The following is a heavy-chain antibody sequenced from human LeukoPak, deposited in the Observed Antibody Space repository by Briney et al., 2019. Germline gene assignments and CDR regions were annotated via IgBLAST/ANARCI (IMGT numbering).Heavy chain of an antibody. CDR2: IIPIFGTA. J-gene: IGHJ3*02. V-gene: IGHV1-69*05. Sequence: GASVKVSCKASGGTFSSYAISWVRQAPGQGLEWMGGIIPIFGTANYAQKFQGRVTITTDESTSTAYMELSSLRSEDTAVYYCARRRCSSTSCYAAAFDIWGQGTMVTVSS. D-gene: IGHD2-2*01. CDR3: ARRRCSSTSCYAAAFDI. CDR1: GGTFSSYA.